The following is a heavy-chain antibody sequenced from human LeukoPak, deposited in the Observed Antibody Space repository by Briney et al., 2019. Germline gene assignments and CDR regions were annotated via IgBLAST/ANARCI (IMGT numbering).Heavy chain of an antibody. CDR3: ARDYGWCGELSWFDP. CDR2: IIPILGIA. J-gene: IGHJ5*02. CDR1: GGTFSSYA. Sequence: ASVKVSCKASGGTFSSYAISWVRQAPGQGLEWMGRIIPILGIANYAQKFQGRVTITADKSTSTAYMELSSLRSEDTAVYYCARDYGWCGELSWFDPWGQGTLVTVSS. V-gene: IGHV1-69*04. D-gene: IGHD3-10*01.